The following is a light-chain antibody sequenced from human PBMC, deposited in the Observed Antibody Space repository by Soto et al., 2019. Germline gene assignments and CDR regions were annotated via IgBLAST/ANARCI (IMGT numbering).Light chain of an antibody. CDR1: SSNIGAGYD. CDR3: QSYDSSLSGWV. CDR2: GNN. J-gene: IGLJ3*02. Sequence: QSVLTQPPSVSGAPGQRVTISCTGSSSNIGAGYDVHWYQQLPGTAPKLLIFGNNNRPSGVPDRFSGSKSGTSDSLAITGLQAEDEADYSCQSYDSSLSGWVFGGGTKLTVL. V-gene: IGLV1-40*01.